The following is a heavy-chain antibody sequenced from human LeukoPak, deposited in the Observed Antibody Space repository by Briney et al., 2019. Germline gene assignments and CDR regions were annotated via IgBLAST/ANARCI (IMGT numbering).Heavy chain of an antibody. J-gene: IGHJ4*02. CDR3: ARDVGRGDGLDY. CDR2: IHNDGST. V-gene: IGHV4-59*12. D-gene: IGHD3-10*01. CDR1: GGSISPSF. Sequence: SETLSLTCTFSGGSISPSFWSWIRQPPEKGLEWIGYIHNDGSTKYNPSLKGRVTISEDTSNNQFSLRLNSVTPEDTAVYYCARDVGRGDGLDYWGQGTLVTVSS.